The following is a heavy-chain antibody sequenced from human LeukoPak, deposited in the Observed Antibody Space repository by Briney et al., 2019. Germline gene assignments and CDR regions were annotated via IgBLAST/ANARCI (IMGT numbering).Heavy chain of an antibody. D-gene: IGHD3-9*01. V-gene: IGHV3-48*03. Sequence: GGSLRLSCAASGFTFSSYEMNWVRQAAGKGLEWVSYISSSGSTISYADSVKGRFTISRDNSKNSLYLQMNRLRGADTAVYYCATGYSLSPKGVWGQGTMVTVSS. CDR1: GFTFSSYE. CDR2: ISSSGSTI. CDR3: ATGYSLSPKGV. J-gene: IGHJ3*01.